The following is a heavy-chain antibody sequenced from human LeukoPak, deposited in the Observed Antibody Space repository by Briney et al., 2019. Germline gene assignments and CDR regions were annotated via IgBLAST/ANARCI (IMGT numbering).Heavy chain of an antibody. CDR1: GFIFSSFG. CDR3: ARGAYSSGWAYFDH. CDR2: IWHDGSYK. V-gene: IGHV3-33*01. J-gene: IGHJ4*02. Sequence: GGSLRLSCAASGFIFSSFGMHWVRQAPGKGLEWVAVIWHDGSYKYYLDSVKGRFTISRDNAKNTLYLQMNNLRVEDTAVYYCARGAYSSGWAYFDHWGQGTLVTVSS. D-gene: IGHD6-19*01.